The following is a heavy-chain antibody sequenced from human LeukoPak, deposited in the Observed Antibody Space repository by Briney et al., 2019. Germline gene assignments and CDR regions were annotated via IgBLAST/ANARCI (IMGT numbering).Heavy chain of an antibody. J-gene: IGHJ6*03. CDR1: GYTFTGYY. CDR2: MNPNSGNT. V-gene: IGHV1-8*02. Sequence: ASVKVSCKASGYTFTGYYMHWVRQAPGQGLEWMGWMNPNSGNTGYAQKFQGRVTMTRNTSISTAYMELSSLRSEDTAVYYCARGRGGYSYGLPLLRPSKNYYYYYYMDVWGKGTTVTISS. D-gene: IGHD5-18*01. CDR3: ARGRGGYSYGLPLLRPSKNYYYYYYMDV.